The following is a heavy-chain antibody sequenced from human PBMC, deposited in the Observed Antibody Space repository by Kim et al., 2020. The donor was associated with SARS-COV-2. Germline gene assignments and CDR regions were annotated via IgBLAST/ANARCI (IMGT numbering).Heavy chain of an antibody. D-gene: IGHD3-22*01. CDR1: GYYISSHYY. CDR2: ISHRGST. CDR3: ARSSGTENDY. V-gene: IGHV4-38-2*02. Sequence: SETLSLTCTVSGYYISSHYYWGWIRQPPGKGLEWIGSISHRGSTYYNPSLKSRLTISADKSNNQLSLEVNSVTAADTAMYYCARSSGTENDYWGQGIQVTVS. J-gene: IGHJ4*02.